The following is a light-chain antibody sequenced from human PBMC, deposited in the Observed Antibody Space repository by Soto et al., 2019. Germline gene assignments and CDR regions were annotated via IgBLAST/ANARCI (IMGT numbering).Light chain of an antibody. J-gene: IGKJ4*01. CDR3: QQRRNWPLT. V-gene: IGKV3-11*01. CDR2: DAS. CDR1: QSISSY. Sequence: EIVLTQSPATLSFSPGERATLSCRASQSISSYLGWYQQKPCQAPRLLIYDASNRATGIPARFSGSGSGTDFTLTISSLEPEDFAVYYCQQRRNWPLTFGGGTKVEIK.